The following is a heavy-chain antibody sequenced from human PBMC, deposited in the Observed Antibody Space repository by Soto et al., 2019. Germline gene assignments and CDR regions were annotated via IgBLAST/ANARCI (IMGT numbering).Heavy chain of an antibody. CDR1: GGSISSGDYY. CDR3: ARDPLKPIVVVPAATPTQRGMDV. CDR2: IYYSGST. J-gene: IGHJ6*02. V-gene: IGHV4-30-4*01. D-gene: IGHD2-2*01. Sequence: TLSLTCTVSGGSISSGDYYWSWIRQPPGKGLEWIGYIYYSGSTYYNPSLKSRVTISVDTSKNQFSLKLSSVTAADTAVYYCARDPLKPIVVVPAATPTQRGMDVWGQGTTVTV.